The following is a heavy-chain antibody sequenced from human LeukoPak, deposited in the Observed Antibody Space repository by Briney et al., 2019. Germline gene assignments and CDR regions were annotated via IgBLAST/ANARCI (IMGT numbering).Heavy chain of an antibody. CDR3: ARRGTAPYYYMDV. J-gene: IGHJ6*03. V-gene: IGHV3-48*01. CDR1: EFTFIGYS. CDR2: ISSGSGII. Sequence: RGSLRLSCVGPEFTFIGYSMKWVRQAPGKGLEWGAYISSGSGIIYYADSVKGRFTVSRDNAKNSLYLQMSSLRAEDTAVYYCARRGTAPYYYMDVWSKGTAVTVSS.